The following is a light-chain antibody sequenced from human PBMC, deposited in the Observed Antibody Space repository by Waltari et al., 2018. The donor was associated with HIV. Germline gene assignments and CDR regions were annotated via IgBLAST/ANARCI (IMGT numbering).Light chain of an antibody. Sequence: VLTQSPGTLSLSPGHSATLSCIDSQCVRSSYLAWYQQKPGQAPRLIIYGASTRATGIPSSCSSSESGTDFTITISRLEAEDFAVYCCQQYDSSPRSFGRGTKVEI. J-gene: IGKJ1*01. CDR2: GAS. V-gene: IGKV3-20*01. CDR3: QQYDSSPRS. CDR1: QCVRSSY.